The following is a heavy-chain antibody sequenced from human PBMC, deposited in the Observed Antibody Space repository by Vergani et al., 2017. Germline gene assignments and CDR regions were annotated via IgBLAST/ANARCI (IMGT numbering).Heavy chain of an antibody. V-gene: IGHV4-59*01. CDR3: ARVVDGVAGTYYYYYMDV. CDR2: IYYSGST. J-gene: IGHJ6*03. D-gene: IGHD6-19*01. CDR1: GGSISSYY. Sequence: QVQLQESGPGLVKPSETLSLTCTVSGGSISSYYWSWTRQPPGKGLEWIGYIYYSGSTNYNPSLKSRVTISVDTSKNQFSLKLSSVTAADTALYYCARVVDGVAGTYYYYYMDVWGKGTTVTVSS.